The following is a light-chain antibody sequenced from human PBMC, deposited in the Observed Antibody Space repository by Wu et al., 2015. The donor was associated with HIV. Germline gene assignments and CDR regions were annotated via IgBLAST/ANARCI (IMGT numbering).Light chain of an antibody. CDR3: QQYNNWPLR. CDR1: QTVPKT. Sequence: EIVLTQSPGTMSLSPGEGATLSCRTSQTVPKTFLAWYQQKPGQAPRLLMYGASTRATGIPARFSGSGSGTEFTLTISSMQSEDFAVYYCQQYNNWPLRFGQGTKVEIK. J-gene: IGKJ1*01. CDR2: GAS. V-gene: IGKV3-15*01.